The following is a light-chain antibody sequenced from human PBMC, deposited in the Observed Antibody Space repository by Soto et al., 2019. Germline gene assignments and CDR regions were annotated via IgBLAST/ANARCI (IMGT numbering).Light chain of an antibody. CDR3: QQHQSYWS. Sequence: DIQMTQSPSSLSASVGDRVTITCQASQDISNYLNWYQQKPGKAPKVLIYDASSLQSGVPSRFSGSGSGTEFTLTISSLQPDDFATYYCQQHQSYWSFGQGTKVDIK. CDR2: DAS. J-gene: IGKJ1*01. CDR1: QDISNY. V-gene: IGKV1-16*01.